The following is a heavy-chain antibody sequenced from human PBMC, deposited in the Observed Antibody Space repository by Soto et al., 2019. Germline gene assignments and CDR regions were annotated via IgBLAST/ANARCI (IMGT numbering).Heavy chain of an antibody. D-gene: IGHD3-16*01. Sequence: GESLKISCRGSGYNYNLHWISWVRQKPGRGLEWMGIIYPGDSDTRYNPSFQGQVTISVDKSINTAYLQWDSLEASDTATYYCARHLRSYDFFQYYYGIDVWGQGSTVAVSS. CDR2: IYPGDSDT. CDR3: ARHLRSYDFFQYYYGIDV. J-gene: IGHJ6*02. V-gene: IGHV5-51*01. CDR1: GYNYNLHW.